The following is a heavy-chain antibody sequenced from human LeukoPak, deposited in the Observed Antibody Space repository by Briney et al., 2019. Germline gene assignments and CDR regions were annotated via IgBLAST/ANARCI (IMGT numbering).Heavy chain of an antibody. CDR3: ARHGVLRDAFDI. J-gene: IGHJ3*02. V-gene: IGHV4-59*01. CDR1: GGSFSSYY. Sequence: PSETLSLTCAVYGGSFSSYYWSWIRQPPGKGLEWIGYIYYSGSTNYNPSLKSRVTISVDTSKNQFSLKLSSVTAADTAVYYCARHGVLRDAFDIWGQGTMVTVSS. D-gene: IGHD3-10*01. CDR2: IYYSGST.